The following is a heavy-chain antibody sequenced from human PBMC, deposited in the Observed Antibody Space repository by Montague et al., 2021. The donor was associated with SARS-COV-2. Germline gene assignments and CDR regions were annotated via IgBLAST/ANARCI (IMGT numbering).Heavy chain of an antibody. CDR3: TGADNYGS. J-gene: IGHJ5*02. CDR2: ISGSGGST. V-gene: IGHV3-23*01. Sequence: SLRFSCAASGFTFSSFTMRWVRLAPGKGLEWVSPISGSGGSTWYADSVKGRFTISRDNSKSTLFLQMNSLRAEDTALYYCTGADNYGSWGRGTLVTVSS. D-gene: IGHD4-17*01. CDR1: GFTFSSFT.